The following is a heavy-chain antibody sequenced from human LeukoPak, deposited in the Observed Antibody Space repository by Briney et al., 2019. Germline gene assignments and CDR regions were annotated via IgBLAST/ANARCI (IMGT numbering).Heavy chain of an antibody. CDR2: ISSSGSTI. Sequence: PGGSLRLSCAASGFTFSDYYMSWIRQAPGKGLEWVSYISSSGSTIYYADSVKGRFTFSRDNAKNSLYLQMNSLRAEDTAVYYCARDRGTGPPNGNWFDPWGQGTLVTVSS. J-gene: IGHJ5*02. V-gene: IGHV3-11*01. CDR1: GFTFSDYY. CDR3: ARDRGTGPPNGNWFDP. D-gene: IGHD1-1*01.